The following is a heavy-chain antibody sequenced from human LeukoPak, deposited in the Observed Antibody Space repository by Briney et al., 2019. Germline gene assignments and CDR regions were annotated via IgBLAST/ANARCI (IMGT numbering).Heavy chain of an antibody. J-gene: IGHJ4*02. Sequence: GGSLRLSCAASGFTFSSYGMHWVRQAPGKGLEWVSGINWNGGSTGYADSVKGRFTISRDNAKNSLYLQVNSLRAEDTALYYCARAIRWSPYYFDYWGQGTLVTVSS. CDR3: ARAIRWSPYYFDY. V-gene: IGHV3-20*04. CDR2: INWNGGST. CDR1: GFTFSSYG. D-gene: IGHD4-23*01.